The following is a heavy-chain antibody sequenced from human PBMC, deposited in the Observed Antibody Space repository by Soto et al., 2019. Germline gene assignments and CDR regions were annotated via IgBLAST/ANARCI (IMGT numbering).Heavy chain of an antibody. CDR3: AKVEGVRFLGWLLAMDV. Sequence: GASVKVSCKASGYTFTSYAMHWVRQAPGQRLEWMGWINAGNGNTKYSQKFQGRVTITRDTSASTAYMELNSLRPEDTAVYYCAKVEGVRFLGWLLAMDVWGQGTTVTVSS. J-gene: IGHJ6*02. CDR1: GYTFTSYA. CDR2: INAGNGNT. D-gene: IGHD3-3*01. V-gene: IGHV1-3*01.